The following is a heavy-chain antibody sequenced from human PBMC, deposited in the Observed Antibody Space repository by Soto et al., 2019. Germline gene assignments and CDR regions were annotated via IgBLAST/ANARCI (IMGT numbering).Heavy chain of an antibody. D-gene: IGHD1-26*01. V-gene: IGHV3-30*02. CDR3: ARDFIVGAPDYFDY. CDR2: IWHDGSNK. J-gene: IGHJ4*02. Sequence: GGSLRLSCAASGFTFNNYGMHWVRQAPGKGLEWVAIIWHDGSNKYYADSVKGRFTISRDDSKNTLYLQMNSLRVDDTAVYYCARDFIVGAPDYFDYWGQGTLVTVSS. CDR1: GFTFNNYG.